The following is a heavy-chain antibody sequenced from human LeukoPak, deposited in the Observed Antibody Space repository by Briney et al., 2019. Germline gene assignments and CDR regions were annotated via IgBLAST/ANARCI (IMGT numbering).Heavy chain of an antibody. Sequence: GGSLRLSCAASGFTFSSYWMSWVRQAPGKGLEWVANIKQDGSEKYYVDSVKGRFTISRDNAKNSLYLQMNSLRAEDTAVYYCAREYYDFWSGTDGGFDIRGQGTMVTVSS. D-gene: IGHD3-3*01. CDR2: IKQDGSEK. CDR3: AREYYDFWSGTDGGFDI. CDR1: GFTFSSYW. J-gene: IGHJ3*02. V-gene: IGHV3-7*01.